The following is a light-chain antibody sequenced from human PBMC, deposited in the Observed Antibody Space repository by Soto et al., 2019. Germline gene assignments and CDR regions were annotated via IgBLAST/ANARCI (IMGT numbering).Light chain of an antibody. CDR1: SRDGGSYNL. Sequence: QAALTQPASVSGSPGQSITISCTGTSRDGGSYNLVSWSQQHPGKAPKLMIYEGSKRPSGVSNRFSGSKSGNTASLTISGLQAEDEADYYCCSYAGSSTSYVFGTGTKVTVL. CDR2: EGS. J-gene: IGLJ1*01. CDR3: CSYAGSSTSYV. V-gene: IGLV2-23*01.